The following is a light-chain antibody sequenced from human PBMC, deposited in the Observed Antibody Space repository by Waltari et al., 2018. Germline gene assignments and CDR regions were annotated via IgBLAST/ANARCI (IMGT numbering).Light chain of an antibody. CDR2: VAS. CDR1: QSINTN. J-gene: IGKJ1*01. Sequence: DIQMTQSPSSLSASVGDRVIITCRASQSINTNRNWYQQQPEKAPKLLIYVASSLQSGVPSRFSGTGSGTDFTLTINSLQPEDFATYYCQQSYSTWTFGQGTKVEIK. CDR3: QQSYSTWT. V-gene: IGKV1-39*01.